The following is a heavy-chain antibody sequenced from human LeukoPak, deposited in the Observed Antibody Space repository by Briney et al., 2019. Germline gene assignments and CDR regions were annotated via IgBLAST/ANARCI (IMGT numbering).Heavy chain of an antibody. CDR3: ARDRGYCSSTSCSAVLFYY. V-gene: IGHV1-2*02. CDR1: GYTFTGYY. Sequence: ASVKVSCKASGYTFTGYYMHWVRQAPGQGLEWMGWINPNSGGTNYAQKFQGRVTLTRETSISTAYMELSRLRSDDTAVYYCARDRGYCSSTSCSAVLFYYWGQGTLVTVSS. D-gene: IGHD2-2*01. CDR2: INPNSGGT. J-gene: IGHJ4*02.